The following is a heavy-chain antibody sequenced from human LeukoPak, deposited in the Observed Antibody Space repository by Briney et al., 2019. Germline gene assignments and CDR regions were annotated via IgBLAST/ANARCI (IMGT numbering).Heavy chain of an antibody. CDR3: AREPRYDSYAFDI. V-gene: IGHV4-34*01. CDR1: GGSFSGYY. D-gene: IGHD3-22*01. J-gene: IGHJ3*02. CDR2: INHSGST. Sequence: SETLSLTCAVYGGSFSGYYWSWIRQPPGKGLEWIGEINHSGSTNYNPSLKSRVTISVDTSKNQFSLKLSSVTAADTAVYYCAREPRYDSYAFDIWGQGTMVTVSS.